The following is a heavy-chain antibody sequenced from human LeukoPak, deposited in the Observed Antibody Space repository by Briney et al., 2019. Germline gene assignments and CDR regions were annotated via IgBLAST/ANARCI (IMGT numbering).Heavy chain of an antibody. CDR3: ANEEVPNDY. D-gene: IGHD4/OR15-4a*01. J-gene: IGHJ4*02. CDR1: GFTFSSHA. V-gene: IGHV3-23*01. CDR2: IDIGGDIT. Sequence: PGGSLRLSCVVSGFTFSSHAMTWVRQAPGKGLEWVSAIDIGGDITFYADSVQGRFIISRDNSKNTVYLQMNSLRVEDTAVYYCANEEVPNDYWGQGTLVTVYS.